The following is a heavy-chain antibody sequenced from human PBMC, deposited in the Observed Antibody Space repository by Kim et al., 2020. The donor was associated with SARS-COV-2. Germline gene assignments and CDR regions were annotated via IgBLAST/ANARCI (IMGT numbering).Heavy chain of an antibody. D-gene: IGHD1-1*01. V-gene: IGHV3-33*06. CDR2: IWYVGSNK. CDR1: GFTFSSYG. Sequence: GGSLRLSCAASGFTFSSYGMHWVRQAPGKGLEWVAVIWYVGSNKYYADSVKGRFTISRDNSKNTLYLQMNSLRAEDTAVYYCAKDSGTTYNWFDPWGQGT. CDR3: AKDSGTTYNWFDP. J-gene: IGHJ5*02.